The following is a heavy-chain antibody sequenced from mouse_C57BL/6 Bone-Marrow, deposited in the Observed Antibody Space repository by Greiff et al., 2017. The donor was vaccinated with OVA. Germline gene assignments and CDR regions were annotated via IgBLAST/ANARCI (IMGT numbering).Heavy chain of an antibody. V-gene: IGHV1-69*01. CDR1: GYTFTSYW. J-gene: IGHJ4*01. Sequence: VQLQQPGAELVMPGASVKLSCKASGYTFTSYWMHWVKQRPGQGLEWIGEIDPSARSTNYNQKFKGKSTLTVDKSSSTAYMQLSSLTSEDSAVYYCARRSLRAMDYWGQGTSVTVSS. CDR2: IDPSARST. CDR3: ARRSLRAMDY. D-gene: IGHD2-12*01.